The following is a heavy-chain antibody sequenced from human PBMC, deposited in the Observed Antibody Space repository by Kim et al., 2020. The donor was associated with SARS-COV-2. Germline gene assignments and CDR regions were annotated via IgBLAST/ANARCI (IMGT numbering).Heavy chain of an antibody. Sequence: YADSVKGRFTISRDNSKNTLYLQMNSLRAEDTAVYYCAKDSSTPAEMIDYWGQGTLVTVSS. J-gene: IGHJ4*02. V-gene: IGHV3-23*01. D-gene: IGHD2-2*01. CDR3: AKDSSTPAEMIDY.